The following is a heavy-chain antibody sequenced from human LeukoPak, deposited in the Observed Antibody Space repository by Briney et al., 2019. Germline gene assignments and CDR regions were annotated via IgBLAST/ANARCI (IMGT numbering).Heavy chain of an antibody. Sequence: ASVKVSCKASGGTFSSYAISWVRQAPGQGLEWMGGIIPIFGTANYAQKFQGRVTITADESMSTAYMELSSLRSEDTAVYYCARALDSSGYYTVTTSSFDYWGQGTLVTVSS. CDR2: IIPIFGTA. CDR3: ARALDSSGYYTVTTSSFDY. V-gene: IGHV1-69*13. D-gene: IGHD3-22*01. CDR1: GGTFSSYA. J-gene: IGHJ4*02.